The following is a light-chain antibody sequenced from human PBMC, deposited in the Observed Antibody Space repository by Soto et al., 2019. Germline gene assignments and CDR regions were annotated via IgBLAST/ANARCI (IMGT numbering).Light chain of an antibody. CDR3: QQYNSYST. CDR1: QSISWW. J-gene: IGKJ1*01. Sequence: DIPMTQSPSSLSASVGDRVIITCRASQSISWWLAWYQQRPGKAPKLLIYDASRLESGVPSRFSGSGSGTEFTLTISCLQPDDFATYYCQQYNSYSTFGQGTKVEMK. V-gene: IGKV1-5*01. CDR2: DAS.